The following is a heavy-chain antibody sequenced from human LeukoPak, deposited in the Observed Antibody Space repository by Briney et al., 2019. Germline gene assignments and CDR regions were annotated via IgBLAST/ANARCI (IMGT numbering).Heavy chain of an antibody. CDR1: GYTLTELS. CDR2: FDPEDGET. Sequence: ASVKVSCKVSGYTLTELSMHWVRQAPGKGLEWMGGFDPEDGETIYAQKFQGRVTMTEDTSIDTAYMELSSLRSEDTAVYYCATDFGHYGSGSPWHNWFDPWGQGTPVTVSS. J-gene: IGHJ5*02. D-gene: IGHD3-10*01. V-gene: IGHV1-24*01. CDR3: ATDFGHYGSGSPWHNWFDP.